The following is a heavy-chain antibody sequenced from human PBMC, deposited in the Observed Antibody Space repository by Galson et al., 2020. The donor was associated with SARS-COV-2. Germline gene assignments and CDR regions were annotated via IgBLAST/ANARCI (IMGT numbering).Heavy chain of an antibody. CDR2: IRSSTVGGTP. CDR1: EFTFSNAW. V-gene: IGHV3-15*01. CDR3: TTGQRGYYFDY. D-gene: IGHD3-3*01. J-gene: IGHJ4*02. Sequence: GGSLRLSCAASEFTFSNAWMNWVRQAPGKGLEWVGRIRSSTVGGTPEYAAPVKGRFTILRDDSKNTVYLQMNSLKTEDAAVYYCTTGQRGYYFDYWGQVTLVTVSA.